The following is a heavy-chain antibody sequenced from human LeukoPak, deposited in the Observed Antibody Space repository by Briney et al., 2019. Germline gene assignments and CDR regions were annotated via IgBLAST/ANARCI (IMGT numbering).Heavy chain of an antibody. V-gene: IGHV3-30*18. D-gene: IGHD3-10*01. CDR2: ISYDGSNK. Sequence: GGSLRLSCAASGFTFSSYGMHWVRQAPGKGLEWVAVISYDGSNKYYADSVKGRFTISRDNSKNTLYLQMNSLRAEDTAVYYCAKDSRVRGVIMKPLPLLYYFDYWGQGTLVTVSS. CDR3: AKDSRVRGVIMKPLPLLYYFDY. CDR1: GFTFSSYG. J-gene: IGHJ4*02.